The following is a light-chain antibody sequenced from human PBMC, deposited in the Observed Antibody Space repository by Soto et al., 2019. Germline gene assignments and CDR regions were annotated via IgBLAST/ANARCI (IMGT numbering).Light chain of an antibody. J-gene: IGLJ2*01. V-gene: IGLV2-14*03. CDR3: SSYTRSSTLV. CDR1: SSDVGAYNY. CDR2: DVS. Sequence: QSALTQPASVSGSPGQSITISCTGTSSDVGAYNYVSWYQQHPGKAPKLMIYDVSNRPSGVSIRFSGSRSGNTASLTISGLQAEDEADYYCSSYTRSSTLVFGGGTKVTVL.